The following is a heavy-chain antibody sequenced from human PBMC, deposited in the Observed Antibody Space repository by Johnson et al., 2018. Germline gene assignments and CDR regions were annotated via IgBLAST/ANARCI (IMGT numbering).Heavy chain of an antibody. CDR3: ARIGGYGDYVGAFDI. V-gene: IGHV3-74*02. CDR2: INSDGSST. Sequence: VQLVQSGGGLVQPGGSLRLSCAASGFTFSSYWMHWVRQAPGKGLVWVSRINSDGSSTSYADSVKGRFTISRDNAKNTPYLQMNSLRAEDTAVYYCARIGGYGDYVGAFDIWGQGTMVTVSS. CDR1: GFTFSSYW. D-gene: IGHD4-17*01. J-gene: IGHJ3*02.